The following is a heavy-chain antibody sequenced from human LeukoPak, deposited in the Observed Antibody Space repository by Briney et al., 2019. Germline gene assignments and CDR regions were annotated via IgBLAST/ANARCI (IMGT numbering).Heavy chain of an antibody. CDR1: GFTFSSYW. CDR3: ARGGYSYGPHRDYFDY. CDR2: IKQDGSEK. J-gene: IGHJ4*02. V-gene: IGHV3-7*01. Sequence: GGSLRLSCAASGFTFSSYWMSWVRQAPGKGLDWVANIKQDGSEKYYVDSVKGRFTISRDNAKNSLYLQMNSLRAEDTAVYYCARGGYSYGPHRDYFDYWGQGTLVTVSS. D-gene: IGHD5-18*01.